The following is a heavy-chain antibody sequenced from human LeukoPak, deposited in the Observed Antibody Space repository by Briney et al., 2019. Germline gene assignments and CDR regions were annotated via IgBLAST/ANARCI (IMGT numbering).Heavy chain of an antibody. J-gene: IGHJ3*02. CDR1: GYTFTSYG. D-gene: IGHD4-11*01. Sequence: ASVKVSCKASGYTFTSYGISWVRQAPGQGLEWMGWISAYNGNTNYAQKLQGRVTMTTDTSTSTAYMELRSLRSDDTAVYYCAGHLTTLDSYPFDIWGQGTMVTVSS. CDR3: AGHLTTLDSYPFDI. CDR2: ISAYNGNT. V-gene: IGHV1-18*01.